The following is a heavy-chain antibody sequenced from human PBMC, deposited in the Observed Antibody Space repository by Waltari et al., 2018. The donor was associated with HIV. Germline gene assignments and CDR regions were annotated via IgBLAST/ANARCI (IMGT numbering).Heavy chain of an antibody. J-gene: IGHJ2*01. CDR1: GGSLTGNY. Sequence: QVELQQWGGGLVLKPSETLSLACALSGGSLTGNYWSWIRQGPGKGPEWIGEINHSGTVNYKPSLSRRITISFDMPSNQLSLRLTSVTAADSAAYYCARWRGHFDVWGRGTLVTVS. V-gene: IGHV4-34*01. CDR2: INHSGTV. CDR3: ARWRGHFDV. D-gene: IGHD3-3*01.